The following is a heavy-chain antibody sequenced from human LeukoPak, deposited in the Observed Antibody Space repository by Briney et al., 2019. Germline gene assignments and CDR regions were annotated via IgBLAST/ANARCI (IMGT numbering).Heavy chain of an antibody. CDR3: AGYFYDSSGYYKDY. V-gene: IGHV6-1*01. D-gene: IGHD3-22*01. J-gene: IGHJ4*02. CDR1: RDRVSSNSAA. CDR2: TYYRSKWYN. Sequence: SQTLSLTCAISRDRVSSNSAAWNWIRQSPSRGLEWLGRTYYRSKWYNDYAVSVKSRITINPDTSKNQFSLQVNSVTPEDTAVYYCAGYFYDSSGYYKDYWGQGTLVTVSS.